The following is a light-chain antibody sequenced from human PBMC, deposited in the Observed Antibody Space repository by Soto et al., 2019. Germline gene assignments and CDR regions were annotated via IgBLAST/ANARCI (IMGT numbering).Light chain of an antibody. CDR2: EVT. CDR3: CSYAGNSEV. Sequence: QSVLTQPASVSGSPGQSITIPCTGTSGDVGSYNLVSWYQQHPGKAPKLLIYEVTERPSGVSNRFSGSKSGNTASLTISGLQPDDEAVYYCCSYAGNSEVFGTGTKVTVL. V-gene: IGLV2-23*02. CDR1: SGDVGSYNL. J-gene: IGLJ1*01.